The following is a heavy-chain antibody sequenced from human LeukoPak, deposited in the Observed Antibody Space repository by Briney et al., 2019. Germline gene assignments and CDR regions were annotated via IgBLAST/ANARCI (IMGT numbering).Heavy chain of an antibody. D-gene: IGHD6-13*01. CDR3: TRFSRYRSSWESFSFDY. CDR1: GYTFTSYG. J-gene: IGHJ4*02. Sequence: ASVKVSCKASGYTFTSYGINWVRQAPGQGLQWMGWISAFNGNTNYAQKLQDRVTMTTDTSANTAYMELGSLRSDDTAVYFCTRFSRYRSSWESFSFDYWGQGTLVIVSS. CDR2: ISAFNGNT. V-gene: IGHV1-18*01.